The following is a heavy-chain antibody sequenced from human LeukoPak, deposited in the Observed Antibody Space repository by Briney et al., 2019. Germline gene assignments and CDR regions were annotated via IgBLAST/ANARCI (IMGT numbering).Heavy chain of an antibody. D-gene: IGHD3-10*01. V-gene: IGHV4-39*01. Sequence: SETLSLTCTVSGGSISSSGYYWGWIRQPPGKGLEWIGSISYSGSTYYNPSLKSRVTISVDTSKNQFSLKLSSVTAADTAVYYCARTRYYYNSRSYGAPYYFDYWGQGTLVTVSS. CDR3: ARTRYYYNSRSYGAPYYFDY. J-gene: IGHJ4*02. CDR1: GGSISSSGYY. CDR2: ISYSGST.